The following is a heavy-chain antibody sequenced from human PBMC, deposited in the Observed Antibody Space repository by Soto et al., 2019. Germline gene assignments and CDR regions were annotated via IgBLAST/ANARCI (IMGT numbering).Heavy chain of an antibody. CDR2: IIPIFGTA. D-gene: IGHD3-16*02. J-gene: IGHJ3*02. CDR1: GGTFSSYA. CDR3: ARDRLRLRLGELSLDAFDI. V-gene: IGHV1-69*12. Sequence: QVQLVQSGAEVKKPGSSVKVSCKASGGTFSSYAISWVRQAPGQGLEWMGGIIPIFGTANYAQKFQGRVTITADESTSTAYMELSSLRSEDTAVYYCARDRLRLRLGELSLDAFDIWGQGTMVTVSS.